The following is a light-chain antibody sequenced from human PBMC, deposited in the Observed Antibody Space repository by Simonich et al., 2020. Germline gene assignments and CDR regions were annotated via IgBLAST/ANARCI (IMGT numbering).Light chain of an antibody. V-gene: IGKV4-1*01. CDR2: WAS. Sequence: DIVMIQSPASLAVSLGERATINCKSSQSVLYSSNNQNYLSWSQKKPGQPPKLLIYWASTRESGVPDRFSGSGSGTDLTLTISSLQAEEGAVYYCQQYYSTPWTFGQGTKVEIK. J-gene: IGKJ1*01. CDR1: QSVLYSSNNQNY. CDR3: QQYYSTPWT.